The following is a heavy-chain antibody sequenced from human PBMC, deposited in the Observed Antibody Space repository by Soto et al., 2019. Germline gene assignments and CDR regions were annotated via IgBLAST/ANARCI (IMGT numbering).Heavy chain of an antibody. CDR2: VSPYTGNT. J-gene: IGHJ6*02. CDR1: GYIFVNYG. Sequence: QVQLVQSGDEVKKPGASVKVSCKASGYIFVNYGIAWVRQAPGQGLEWMGWVSPYTGNTHSATKVQGRLTMTTDTSTSTAYMDLGSLTSDDTAVYYWAMVDNYVTPSPQDVCGQGTTVTVSS. V-gene: IGHV1-18*01. CDR3: AMVDNYVTPSPQDV. D-gene: IGHD3-16*01.